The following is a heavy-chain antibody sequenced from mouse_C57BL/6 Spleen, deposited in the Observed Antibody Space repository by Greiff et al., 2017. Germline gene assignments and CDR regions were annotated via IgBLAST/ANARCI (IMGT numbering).Heavy chain of an antibody. Sequence: EVMLVESGGGLVKPGGSLKLSCAASGFTFSSYTMSWVRQTPEKRLEWVATISGGGGNTYYPDSVKGRFTISRDNAKNTLYLQMSSLRSEDTALYYCAREDNAMDYWGQGTSVTVSS. CDR1: GFTFSSYT. CDR2: ISGGGGNT. CDR3: AREDNAMDY. J-gene: IGHJ4*01. V-gene: IGHV5-9*01.